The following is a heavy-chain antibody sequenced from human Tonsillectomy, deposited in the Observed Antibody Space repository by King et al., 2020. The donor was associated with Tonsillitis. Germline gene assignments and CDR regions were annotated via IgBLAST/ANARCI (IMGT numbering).Heavy chain of an antibody. D-gene: IGHD6-19*01. CDR1: GYNFTNSW. CDR3: ARCRWLEVDWFDP. V-gene: IGHV5-51*01. Sequence: QLVQSGAEVKKPGESLKISCKGSGYNFTNSWIAWVRQMPGKGLEWMGIIYPGDSGIRYSPSFQGQVTISADKSISTAYLQWCSLKASDTAIDYCARCRWLEVDWFDPWGQGTLVTVSS. CDR2: IYPGDSGI. J-gene: IGHJ5*02.